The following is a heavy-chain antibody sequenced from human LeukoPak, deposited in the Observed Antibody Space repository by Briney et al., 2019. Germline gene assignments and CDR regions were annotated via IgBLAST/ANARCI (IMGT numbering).Heavy chain of an antibody. V-gene: IGHV3-48*04. J-gene: IGHJ3*02. CDR1: GFTFSSYA. CDR2: ISSSGSTI. D-gene: IGHD3-22*01. Sequence: PGGSLRLSCAASGFTFSSYAMSWVRQAPGKGLEWVSYISSSGSTIYYADSVKGRFTISRDNAKNSLYLQMNSLRAEDTAVYYCARVDDSSGYSLDAFDIWGQGTMVTVSS. CDR3: ARVDDSSGYSLDAFDI.